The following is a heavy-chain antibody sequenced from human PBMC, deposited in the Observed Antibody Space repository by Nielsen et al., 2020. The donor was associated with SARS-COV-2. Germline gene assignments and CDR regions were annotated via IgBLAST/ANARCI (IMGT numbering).Heavy chain of an antibody. CDR3: ARELSDCNESPCHRLGFDP. Sequence: TLSLTCAVFGGSIGSNNWWTWVRQPPGKGLEWIGEIYHSGTTNYNPSLKSRVTMSVDKINNHFSLKLNSVTAADTATYFCARELSDCNESPCHRLGFDPWGQGTLVTVSS. CDR1: GGSIGSNNW. CDR2: IYHSGTT. V-gene: IGHV4-4*01. J-gene: IGHJ5*02. D-gene: IGHD2/OR15-2a*01.